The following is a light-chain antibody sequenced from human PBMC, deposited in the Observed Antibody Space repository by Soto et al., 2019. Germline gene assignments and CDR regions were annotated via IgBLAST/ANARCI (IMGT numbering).Light chain of an antibody. J-gene: IGKJ5*01. V-gene: IGKV3-20*01. CDR1: HPVSKY. CDR2: GAY. Sequence: DIQMTQSPSSLSASVGDRVTIVCRASHPVSKYVHWYQQKPGQAPRLLIYGAYSRATGITDRFSGSGSGTDFTLTISRLEPEDFAVYYCQPYGSSPETFGPGTRLEIK. CDR3: QPYGSSPET.